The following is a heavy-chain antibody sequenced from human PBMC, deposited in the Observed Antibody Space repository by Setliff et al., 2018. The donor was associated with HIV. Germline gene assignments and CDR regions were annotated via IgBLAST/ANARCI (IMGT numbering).Heavy chain of an antibody. Sequence: GESLKISCKGSGYSFPTYWIGWVRQMPGKGLEWMGIIYPGDSDTRYRPSFQGQVTISADKSISTAYLQWSSLKASDTAMYYCARTYGSGMGGFDYWGQGTLVTVSS. CDR3: ARTYGSGMGGFDY. D-gene: IGHD3-10*01. V-gene: IGHV5-51*01. CDR2: IYPGDSDT. J-gene: IGHJ4*02. CDR1: GYSFPTYW.